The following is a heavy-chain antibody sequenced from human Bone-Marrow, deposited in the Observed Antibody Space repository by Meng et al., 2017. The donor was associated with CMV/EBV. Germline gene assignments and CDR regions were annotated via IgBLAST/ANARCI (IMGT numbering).Heavy chain of an antibody. Sequence: SETLSLTCAVYGGSFSGYYWSWIRQPPGKGLEWIGEINHSGSTNYNPSLKSRVTISVDTSKNQFSLKLSSVTAADTAVYYCASSVPAAIWWLYFDYWGQGTLVTVSS. J-gene: IGHJ4*02. CDR2: INHSGST. CDR3: ASSVPAAIWWLYFDY. CDR1: GGSFSGYY. D-gene: IGHD2-2*01. V-gene: IGHV4-34*01.